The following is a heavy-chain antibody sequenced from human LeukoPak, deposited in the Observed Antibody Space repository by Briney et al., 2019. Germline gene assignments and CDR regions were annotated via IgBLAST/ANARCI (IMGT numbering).Heavy chain of an antibody. V-gene: IGHV4-31*03. J-gene: IGHJ3*02. Sequence: PSQTLSLTCTVSGGSISSGGYYWSWIRQHPGKGLEWIGYIYYSGSTYYNPSLKSRVTIPVDTSKNQFSLKLSSVTAADTAVYYCARGSLTYYDSSGYYYRAFDIWGQGTMVTVSS. CDR1: GGSISSGGYY. CDR2: IYYSGST. CDR3: ARGSLTYYDSSGYYYRAFDI. D-gene: IGHD3-22*01.